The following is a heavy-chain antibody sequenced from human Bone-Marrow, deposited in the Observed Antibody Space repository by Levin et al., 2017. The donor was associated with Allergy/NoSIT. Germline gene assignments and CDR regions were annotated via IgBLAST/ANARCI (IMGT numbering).Heavy chain of an antibody. J-gene: IGHJ6*01. CDR2: IYPGDSDT. CDR3: ARLWAVSDFYYYGLDV. V-gene: IGHV5-51*01. D-gene: IGHD1-26*01. Sequence: GGSLRLSCKGSGYSFSSYWIGWVRQMPGKGLEWMGIIYPGDSDTRYSPSFKGQVTISADRSISTSYLQWSSLQASDTAIYYCARLWAVSDFYYYGLDVWGQGTTVIVSS. CDR1: GYSFSSYW.